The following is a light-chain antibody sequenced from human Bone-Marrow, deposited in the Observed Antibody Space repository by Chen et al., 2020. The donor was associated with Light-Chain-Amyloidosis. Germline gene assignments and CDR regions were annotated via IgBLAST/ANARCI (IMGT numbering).Light chain of an antibody. CDR2: VSS. J-gene: IGKJ4*01. Sequence: EIVLTQSPGTLSLSPGEGANLSCRASQTISSNYLTWYQQKFGQAPRLLIDVSSSRATGIPDRCTGSGSGTDFTLTINRMEPEDFAMYYWQQYGTSPLTFGGGTKVEIK. CDR3: QQYGTSPLT. CDR1: QTISSNY. V-gene: IGKV3-20*01.